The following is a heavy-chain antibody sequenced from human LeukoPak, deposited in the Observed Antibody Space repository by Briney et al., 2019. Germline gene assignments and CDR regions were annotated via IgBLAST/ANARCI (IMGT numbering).Heavy chain of an antibody. CDR3: AKGGYCSSTSCYTFRNWFDP. D-gene: IGHD2-2*02. V-gene: IGHV3-23*01. Sequence: GGSLRLSCATSGFTFSNYAMSWVRQAPGKGLEWVSAISGSGLSTYYADSVKGRFTISRDTSKNTLYLQLNSLRAEDTAIYYCAKGGYCSSTSCYTFRNWFDPWGQGTLVTVSS. CDR1: GFTFSNYA. CDR2: ISGSGLST. J-gene: IGHJ5*02.